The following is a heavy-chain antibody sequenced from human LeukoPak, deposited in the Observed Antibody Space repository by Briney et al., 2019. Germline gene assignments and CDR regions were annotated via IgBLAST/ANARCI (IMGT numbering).Heavy chain of an antibody. CDR3: ARGFYFWSGYYPRPFDY. CDR2: INAGNGNT. J-gene: IGHJ4*02. CDR1: GYTFTSYA. Sequence: ASVKVSCTASGYTFTSYAMHWVRQAPGQRLEWMGWINAGNGNTKYSQKFQGRVTITRNTSASTAYMELSSLRSEDTAVYYCARGFYFWSGYYPRPFDYWGQGTLVTVSS. D-gene: IGHD3-3*01. V-gene: IGHV1-3*01.